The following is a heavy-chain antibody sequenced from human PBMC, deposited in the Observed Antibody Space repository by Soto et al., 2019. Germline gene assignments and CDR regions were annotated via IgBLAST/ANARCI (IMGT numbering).Heavy chain of an antibody. D-gene: IGHD2-15*01. CDR3: AREDCSGGSCFSPGYYYMDV. V-gene: IGHV4-34*01. CDR2: INHSGST. Sequence: QVQLQQWGAGLLKPSETLSLTCAVYGGSFSGYYWSWIRQPPGKGLEWIGEINHSGSTNYNPSLKSRVTISVDTSKNQFSLKLSSVTAAETAVYYCAREDCSGGSCFSPGYYYMDVWGKGTTVTVSS. CDR1: GGSFSGYY. J-gene: IGHJ6*03.